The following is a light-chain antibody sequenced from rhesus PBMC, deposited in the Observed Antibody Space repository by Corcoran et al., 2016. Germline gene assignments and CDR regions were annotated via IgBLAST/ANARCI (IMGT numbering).Light chain of an antibody. CDR3: LQYNSDPYS. Sequence: DIQMTQSPSSLSASVGDRVTITCRASQGISTSLNWYQQKPGKAPQRLIYKASSLESGVPSRLSGSGYGTEFTITISSLQPEDFATYYCLQYNSDPYSFGQGTKVEIK. CDR2: KAS. J-gene: IGKJ2*01. V-gene: IGKV1-43*02. CDR1: QGISTS.